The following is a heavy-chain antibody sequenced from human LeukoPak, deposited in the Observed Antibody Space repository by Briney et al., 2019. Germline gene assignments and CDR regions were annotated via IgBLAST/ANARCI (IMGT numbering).Heavy chain of an antibody. V-gene: IGHV4-39*07. CDR1: GGSISRSSYC. J-gene: IGHJ6*03. CDR3: ARLYYDFWSGYSHYYMDV. CDR2: ICYNDNT. Sequence: SETLSLTCTVSGGSISRSSYCWGWIRQPPGEGLEWIGTICYNDNTYHNPSLKSRVTISVDTSKNQFSLRLSSVTAADTAVYYCARLYYDFWSGYSHYYMDVWGKGTTVTVSS. D-gene: IGHD3-3*01.